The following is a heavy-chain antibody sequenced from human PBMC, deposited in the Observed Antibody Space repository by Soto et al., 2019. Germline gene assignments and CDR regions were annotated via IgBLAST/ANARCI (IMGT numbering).Heavy chain of an antibody. CDR2: IIPIFGTA. J-gene: IGHJ6*02. Sequence: QVQLVQSGAEVKKPGSSVKVSCKASGGTLSSYAISWVRQAPGQGLEWMGGIIPIFGTANYAQKFQGRVTITADESTSTAYMELSSLRSEDTAVYYCARSDIVVVVAATGDYYYGMDVWGQGTTVTVSS. V-gene: IGHV1-69*01. D-gene: IGHD2-15*01. CDR1: GGTLSSYA. CDR3: ARSDIVVVVAATGDYYYGMDV.